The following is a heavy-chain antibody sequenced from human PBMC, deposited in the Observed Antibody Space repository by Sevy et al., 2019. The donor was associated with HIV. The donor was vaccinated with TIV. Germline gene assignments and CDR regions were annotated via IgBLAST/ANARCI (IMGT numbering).Heavy chain of an antibody. CDR2: IWYDGRNK. V-gene: IGHV3-33*01. J-gene: IGHJ4*02. CDR3: ARDPRIYGDYLLAYFDY. Sequence: GSLRLSCAASGFTPNTYGMHWVRQAPGKGLEWVAVIWYDGRNKYYADSVKGRFTISRDNSKNTLFLQMDSLRAEDTAVYYCARDPRIYGDYLLAYFDYWGQGTQVTISS. CDR1: GFTPNTYG. D-gene: IGHD4-17*01.